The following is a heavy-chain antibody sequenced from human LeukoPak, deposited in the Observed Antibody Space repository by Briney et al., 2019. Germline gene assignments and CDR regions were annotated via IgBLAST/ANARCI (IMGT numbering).Heavy chain of an antibody. Sequence: SETLSLTCTVSGGSISSYYWSWSWIRQPPGKGLEWIGYISDSGSTNYNPSLKSRVTISIDTSKNQFSLELRSVTAADTAVYYCARSPTGRYNWFDPWGQGTLVSVSS. CDR3: ARSPTGRYNWFDP. CDR2: ISDSGST. V-gene: IGHV4-59*08. D-gene: IGHD1-1*01. CDR1: GGSISSYY. J-gene: IGHJ5*02.